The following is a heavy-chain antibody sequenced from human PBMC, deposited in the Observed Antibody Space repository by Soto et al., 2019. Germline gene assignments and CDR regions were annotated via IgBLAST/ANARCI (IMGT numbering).Heavy chain of an antibody. J-gene: IGHJ6*02. CDR2: KYYKSMWNN. CDR1: GDSVSTYTAG. CDR3: TGITWFRGMDV. D-gene: IGHD3-10*01. V-gene: IGHV6-1*01. Sequence: SQSLSLTCVISGDSVSTYTAGWNWIRQSRASWLGWLGRKYYKSMWNNDYALSVKSRITINPDTSKNQFSLHLYSVTPEDTAVYYCTGITWFRGMDVWGQGTPVTVSS.